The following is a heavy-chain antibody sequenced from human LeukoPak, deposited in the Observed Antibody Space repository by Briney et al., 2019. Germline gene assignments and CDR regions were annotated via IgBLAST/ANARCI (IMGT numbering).Heavy chain of an antibody. Sequence: SETLSLTCTVSGGSISSYYWSWIRQPAGKGLEWIGHIYTSGSTNYNASLKSRVTMSVDTSKNQFSLKLSSVTAADTAVYYCARDADYGGNSAAFDYWGQGTLVTVSS. J-gene: IGHJ4*02. CDR2: IYTSGST. CDR1: GGSISSYY. CDR3: ARDADYGGNSAAFDY. V-gene: IGHV4-4*07. D-gene: IGHD4-23*01.